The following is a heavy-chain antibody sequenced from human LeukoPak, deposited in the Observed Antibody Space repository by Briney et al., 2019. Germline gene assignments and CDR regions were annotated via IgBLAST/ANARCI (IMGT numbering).Heavy chain of an antibody. CDR2: IIPIFGTA. J-gene: IGHJ4*02. V-gene: IGHV1-69*13. CDR1: GGTFSSYA. CDR3: ARAVEGYSSSQEDY. Sequence: ASVKVSCKASGGTFSSYAISWVRQAPGQGPEWMGGIIPIFGTANYAQKFQGRVTITADESTSTAYMELSSLRSEDTAVYYCARAVEGYSSSQEDYWGQGTLVTVSS. D-gene: IGHD6-13*01.